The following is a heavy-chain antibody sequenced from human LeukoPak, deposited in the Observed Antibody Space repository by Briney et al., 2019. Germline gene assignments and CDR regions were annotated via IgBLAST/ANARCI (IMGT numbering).Heavy chain of an antibody. V-gene: IGHV3-7*01. CDR2: MRRDGNEI. CDR1: GFTFSTYW. D-gene: IGHD5-12*01. Sequence: GGSLRLSCSASGFTFSTYWMSWVRQAPGKGLEWVANMRRDGNEIYYLDSVRGRFTISRDNAKNSLYLQMNSLRAEDTAVYYCARADGPVLHSGYDWSDYYYGMDVWGQGTTVTVSS. CDR3: ARADGPVLHSGYDWSDYYYGMDV. J-gene: IGHJ6*02.